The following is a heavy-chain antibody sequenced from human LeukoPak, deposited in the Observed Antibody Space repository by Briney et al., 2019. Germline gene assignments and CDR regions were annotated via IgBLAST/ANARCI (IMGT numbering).Heavy chain of an antibody. CDR3: AKVQTSDYDFWSGYYGWDY. V-gene: IGHV3-23*01. J-gene: IGHJ4*02. D-gene: IGHD3-3*01. CDR1: GFTFSSYA. CDR2: ISGSGGST. Sequence: GGSLRFSCAASGFTFSSYAMSWVRQAPGKGLEWVSAISGSGGSTYYADSVKGRFTISRDNSKNTLYLQMNSLRAEDTAVYYCAKVQTSDYDFWSGYYGWDYWGQGTLVTVSS.